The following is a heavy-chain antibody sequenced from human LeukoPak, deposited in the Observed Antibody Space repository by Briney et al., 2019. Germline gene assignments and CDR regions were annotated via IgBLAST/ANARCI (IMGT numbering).Heavy chain of an antibody. J-gene: IGHJ6*03. Sequence: GGSLRLSCAASGFTFSTYWMTWVRQAPGKGLDWVGNIKQDGSETYYADSLKGRFTISRDNAENSLYLQMNSLRAEDTAVYYCARFGNNYYYYYMDVWGKGTTVTISS. CDR1: GFTFSTYW. V-gene: IGHV3-7*01. CDR3: ARFGNNYYYYYMDV. CDR2: IKQDGSET. D-gene: IGHD1/OR15-1a*01.